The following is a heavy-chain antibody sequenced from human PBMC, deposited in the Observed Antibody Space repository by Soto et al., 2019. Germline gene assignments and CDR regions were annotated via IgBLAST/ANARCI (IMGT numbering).Heavy chain of an antibody. CDR1: GGSISSYY. Sequence: SETLSLTCTVSGGSISSYYWSWIRQPPGKGLEWIGYIYYSGSTNYNPSLKSRVTISVDTSKNQFSLKLSSVTAADTAVYYCARDRFSGGSGSYTLWGQGTLVTVSS. CDR2: IYYSGST. CDR3: ARDRFSGGSGSYTL. V-gene: IGHV4-59*01. J-gene: IGHJ4*02. D-gene: IGHD3-10*01.